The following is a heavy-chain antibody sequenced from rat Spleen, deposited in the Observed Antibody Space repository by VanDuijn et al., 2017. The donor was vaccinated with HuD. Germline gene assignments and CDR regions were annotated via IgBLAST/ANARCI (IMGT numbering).Heavy chain of an antibody. V-gene: IGHV5S23*01. D-gene: IGHD1-4*01. CDR2: ITNSGGST. CDR3: ARSRVPSYVMDA. CDR1: GFSFSDYN. J-gene: IGHJ4*01. Sequence: EVQLVESGGGLVQPGRSLILSCAASGFSFSDYNMAWVRQAPKKGLEWVASITNSGGSTYYPDSVKGRFTISRDNAQNTLYLQMNSLRSEDTATYYCARSRVPSYVMDAWGQGASVTVSS.